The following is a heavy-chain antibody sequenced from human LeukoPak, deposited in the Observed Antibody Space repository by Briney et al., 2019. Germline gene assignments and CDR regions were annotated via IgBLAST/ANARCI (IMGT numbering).Heavy chain of an antibody. CDR2: ISSSGSTI. J-gene: IGHJ4*02. Sequence: GGSLRLSCAASGFTFSSYEMNWVRQAPGKGLEWVSYISSSGSTIYYADSVKGRFTISRDNAKNSLYLQMNSLRAEDTAVYYCAGDLMGIAYRGAFYYWGQGTLVTVSS. D-gene: IGHD6-13*01. CDR1: GFTFSSYE. CDR3: AGDLMGIAYRGAFYY. V-gene: IGHV3-48*03.